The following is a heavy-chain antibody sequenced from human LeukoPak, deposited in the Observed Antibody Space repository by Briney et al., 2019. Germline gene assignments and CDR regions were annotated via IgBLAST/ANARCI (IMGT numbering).Heavy chain of an antibody. D-gene: IGHD3-22*01. CDR2: IYYSGST. CDR1: GGSISSYY. V-gene: IGHV4-59*12. CDR3: ARGGPHPASDSSGYYYLDYYYYGMDV. J-gene: IGHJ6*02. Sequence: NPSETLSLTCTVSGGSISSYYWSWIRQPPGKGLEWIGYIYYSGSTNYNPSLKSRVTISVDTSKNQFSLKLSSVTAADTAVYYCARGGPHPASDSSGYYYLDYYYYGMDVWGQGTTVTVSS.